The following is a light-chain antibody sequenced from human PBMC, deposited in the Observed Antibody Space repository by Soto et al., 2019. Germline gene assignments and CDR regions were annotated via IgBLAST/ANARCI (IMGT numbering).Light chain of an antibody. CDR1: TSNIGSNY. CDR2: RNN. CDR3: AAWDDSLSGVV. Sequence: QPVLTQPPSASGTPGQRVTISCSGSTSNIGSNYVYWYQQLPGTAPKLLIYRNNQWPSGVPDRFSGSKSATSASLAISGLRSEDEADYYCAAWDDSLSGVVFGGGTKVTVL. J-gene: IGLJ2*01. V-gene: IGLV1-47*01.